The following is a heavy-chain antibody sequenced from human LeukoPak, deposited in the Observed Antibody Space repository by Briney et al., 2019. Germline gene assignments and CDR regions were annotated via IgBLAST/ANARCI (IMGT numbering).Heavy chain of an antibody. Sequence: GGSLRLSCAASGFTFSSYAIHWVRQAPGQGLEWVAVISYDGTYKYYADSVKGRFTISRDNPKNTVYLQMNSLRAEDTAVYYCARGKDTIDYWGQGTLVTVSS. J-gene: IGHJ4*02. CDR3: ARGKDTIDY. D-gene: IGHD2-2*01. CDR1: GFTFSSYA. V-gene: IGHV3-30*04. CDR2: ISYDGTYK.